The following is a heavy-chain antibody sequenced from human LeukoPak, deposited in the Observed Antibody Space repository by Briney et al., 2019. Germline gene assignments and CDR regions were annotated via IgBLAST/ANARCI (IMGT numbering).Heavy chain of an antibody. CDR1: GGTFISYA. D-gene: IGHD3-9*01. CDR2: IIPIFGTA. CDR3: ASTLLRYFDWLSYYFDY. Sequence: GASVKVSCKASGGTFISYAISWVRQAPGQGLEWMGGIIPIFGTANYAQKFQGRVTITADKSTSTAYMELSSLRSEDTAVYYCASTLLRYFDWLSYYFDYWGQGTLVTVSS. V-gene: IGHV1-69*06. J-gene: IGHJ4*02.